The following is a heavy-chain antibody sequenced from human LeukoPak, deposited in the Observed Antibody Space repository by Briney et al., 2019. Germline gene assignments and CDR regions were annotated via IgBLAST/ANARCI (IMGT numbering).Heavy chain of an antibody. Sequence: GGSLRLSCAASGFTFSSYSMNWVRQAPGKGLEWVSSISSSSSYINYADSVKGRFTISRDNAKNSLYLQMNSLRAEDTAVYYCVRDPYYDSSGYSLPYHGMDVWGQGTTVTVSS. D-gene: IGHD3-22*01. CDR1: GFTFSSYS. V-gene: IGHV3-21*01. CDR3: VRDPYYDSSGYSLPYHGMDV. J-gene: IGHJ6*02. CDR2: ISSSSSYI.